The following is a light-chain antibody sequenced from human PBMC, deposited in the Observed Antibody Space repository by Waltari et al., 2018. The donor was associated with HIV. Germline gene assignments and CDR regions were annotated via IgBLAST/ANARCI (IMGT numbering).Light chain of an antibody. V-gene: IGLV2-11*01. CDR2: DVS. J-gene: IGLJ2*01. Sequence: HSALTPPRSESGSPGQSVTISCTGTNSELGGYNYVSLYQQPPGKAPKLMIYDVSKRPSGVPDRFSGSKSGNTASLTISGLQAEDEADYYCCSYAGSYIHVVFGGGTKLTVL. CDR3: CSYAGSYIHVV. CDR1: NSELGGYNY.